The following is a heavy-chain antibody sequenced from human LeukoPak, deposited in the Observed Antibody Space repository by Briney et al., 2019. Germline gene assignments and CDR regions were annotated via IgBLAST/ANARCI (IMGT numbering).Heavy chain of an antibody. CDR2: VIPILGIA. J-gene: IGHJ6*02. Sequence: SVKVSCKASGGTFSSYTISWVRQAPGQGLEWMGRVIPILGIANYAQKFQGRVTITADKSTSTAYMELSSLRSEDTAVYYCAREVGATTGYYYGMDVWGQGTTVTVSS. CDR3: AREVGATTGYYYGMDV. V-gene: IGHV1-69*04. CDR1: GGTFSSYT. D-gene: IGHD1-26*01.